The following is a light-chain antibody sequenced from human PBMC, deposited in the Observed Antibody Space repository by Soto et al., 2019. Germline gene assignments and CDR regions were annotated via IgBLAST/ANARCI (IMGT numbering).Light chain of an antibody. CDR2: GTY. J-gene: IGKJ5*01. Sequence: VMTQAPATLSVSPGERATLSCRAGQTINNNVAWYQLKDGQVPRLVIYGTYTRATGIPDRFSGRGSGTDFSLTISRLEPGDFAVYYCQHYGDSLSITFGQGTRLEIK. CDR1: QTINNN. CDR3: QHYGDSLSIT. V-gene: IGKV3-20*01.